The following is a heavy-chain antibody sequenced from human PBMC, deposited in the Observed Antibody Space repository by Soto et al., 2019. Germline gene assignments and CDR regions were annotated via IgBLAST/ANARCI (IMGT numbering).Heavy chain of an antibody. CDR1: GYTFTGYY. V-gene: IGHV1-2*04. Sequence: ASVKVSCKASGYTFTGYYMHWVRQAPGQGLEWMGWINPNSGGTNYAQKFQGWVTMTRDTSISTAYMEPSRLRSDDTAVYYCARARGYDILTGYYGLDYWGQGTLVTVSS. CDR3: ARARGYDILTGYYGLDY. D-gene: IGHD3-9*01. CDR2: INPNSGGT. J-gene: IGHJ4*02.